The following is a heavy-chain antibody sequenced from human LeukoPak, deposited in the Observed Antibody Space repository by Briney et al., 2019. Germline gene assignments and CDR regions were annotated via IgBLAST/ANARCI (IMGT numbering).Heavy chain of an antibody. J-gene: IGHJ4*02. D-gene: IGHD3-10*01. Sequence: ASVKVSCKASGYTFTSYGISWVRQAPGQGREWMGCISAYNGNTNYAQKLQGRVTMTTDTSTSTAYMELRSLRSDDTAVYYCARDLLWFGELLGVGYWGQGTLVTVSS. CDR1: GYTFTSYG. CDR2: ISAYNGNT. CDR3: ARDLLWFGELLGVGY. V-gene: IGHV1-18*01.